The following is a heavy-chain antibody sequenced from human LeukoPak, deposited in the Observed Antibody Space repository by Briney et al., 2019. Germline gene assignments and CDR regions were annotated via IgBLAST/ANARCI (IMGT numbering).Heavy chain of an antibody. CDR1: GYTFTSYG. CDR2: ISAYNGNT. CDR3: ARNYDSSGYYYPALYYFDY. D-gene: IGHD3-22*01. V-gene: IGHV1-18*01. Sequence: ASVKVSCKASGYTFTSYGISWVRQAPGQGLEWMGWISAYNGNTNYAQKLQGRVTMTTDTSMSTAYMELRSLRSDDTAVYYCARNYDSSGYYYPALYYFDYWGQGTLVTVSS. J-gene: IGHJ4*02.